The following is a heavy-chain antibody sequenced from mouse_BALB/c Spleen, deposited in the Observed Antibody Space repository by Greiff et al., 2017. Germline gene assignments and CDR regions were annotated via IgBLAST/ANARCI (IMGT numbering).Heavy chain of an antibody. D-gene: IGHD6-5*01. CDR2: INPSNGGT. CDR1: GYTFTSYY. J-gene: IGHJ4*01. CDR3: TRGDARGAMDY. Sequence: QVQLKQPGAELVKPGASVKLSCKASGYTFTSYYMYWVKQRPGQGLEWIGGINPSNGGTNFNEKFKSKATLTVDKSSSTAYMQLSSLTSEDSAVYYCTRGDARGAMDYWGQGTSVTVSS. V-gene: IGHV1S81*02.